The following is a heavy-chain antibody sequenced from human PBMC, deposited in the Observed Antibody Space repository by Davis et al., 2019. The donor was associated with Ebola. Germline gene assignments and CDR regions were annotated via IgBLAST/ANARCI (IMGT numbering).Heavy chain of an antibody. CDR3: ARRGYCTNGVCQGFDY. CDR2: IYPGDSDT. Sequence: GESLKISCKVSGYSFTNYWIGWVRQMPGKGLEWMGIIYPGDSDTRYSPSFQGQVTISADKSISTAYLQWSSLKASDTAMYYCARRGYCTNGVCQGFDYWGQGTLVTVSS. J-gene: IGHJ4*02. V-gene: IGHV5-51*01. D-gene: IGHD2-8*01. CDR1: GYSFTNYW.